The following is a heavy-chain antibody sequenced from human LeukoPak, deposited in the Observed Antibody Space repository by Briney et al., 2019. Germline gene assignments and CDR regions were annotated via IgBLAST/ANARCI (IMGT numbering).Heavy chain of an antibody. CDR2: ISGTGVST. V-gene: IGHV3-23*01. CDR3: AKVVLYCSGGSCYPRFFDY. CDR1: GFTVSSNY. J-gene: IGHJ4*02. D-gene: IGHD2-15*01. Sequence: GGSLRLSCAASGFTVSSNYMSWVRQAPGKGLEWVSAISGTGVSTYYADSVKGRFTISRDNSKNTLYLQMNSLRAEDTAVYYCAKVVLYCSGGSCYPRFFDYWGQGTLVTVSS.